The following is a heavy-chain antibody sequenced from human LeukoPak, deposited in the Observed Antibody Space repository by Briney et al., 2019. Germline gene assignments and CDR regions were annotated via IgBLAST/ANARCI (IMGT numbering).Heavy chain of an antibody. V-gene: IGHV3-23*01. CDR1: GFTFSRYV. D-gene: IGHD3-22*01. CDR3: TNRHDSSGYFFNY. J-gene: IGHJ4*02. Sequence: PGGSLRLSCVTSGFTFSRYVMSWVRQAPGHGLEWVSSVSESGSNRYYADSLKGRFSISRDNSKNMVYLQMGRLRAEDTATYYCTNRHDSSGYFFNYWGQGTLVTVSS. CDR2: VSESGSNR.